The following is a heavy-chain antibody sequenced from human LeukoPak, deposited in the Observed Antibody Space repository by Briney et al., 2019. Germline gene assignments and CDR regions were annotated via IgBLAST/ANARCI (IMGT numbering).Heavy chain of an antibody. D-gene: IGHD3-10*01. Sequence: GGSLRLSCAASGFTFSSYGMHWVRQAPGKGLEWVAVIWYGGSNKYYADSVKGRFTISRDNSKNTLYLQMNSLRAEDTAVYYCARVLAGALWFGELPKGGQGTLVTVSS. V-gene: IGHV3-33*08. CDR1: GFTFSSYG. CDR3: ARVLAGALWFGELPK. J-gene: IGHJ4*02. CDR2: IWYGGSNK.